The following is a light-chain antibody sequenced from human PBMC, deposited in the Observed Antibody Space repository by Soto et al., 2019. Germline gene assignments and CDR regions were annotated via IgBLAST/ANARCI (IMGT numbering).Light chain of an antibody. V-gene: IGKV3-20*01. J-gene: IGKJ3*01. Sequence: EIVLTQSPGTLSLSPGERATLSCRASQSVSSSYLAWYQQKPGQAPRLLIYGASGRATGIPDRFSGSGCGTDFTLTISSLEPEDFAVYYCQQYCSSPLFTFGPGTKVDIK. CDR1: QSVSSSY. CDR3: QQYCSSPLFT. CDR2: GAS.